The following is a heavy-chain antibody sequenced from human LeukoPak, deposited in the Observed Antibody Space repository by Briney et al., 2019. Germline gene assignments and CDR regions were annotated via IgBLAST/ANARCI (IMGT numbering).Heavy chain of an antibody. CDR2: ISPDGSYT. CDR3: ASDQVSGVFDY. CDR1: GFVFSGFY. V-gene: IGHV3-11*05. J-gene: IGHJ4*02. D-gene: IGHD5/OR15-5a*01. Sequence: PGGSLRLSCAGSGFVFSGFYINWIRHSPGRGLEWLAYISPDGSYTTYGDSVKGRFVISRDNAKNSVSLQMNSLRVEDTAVYFRASDQVSGVFDYWGQGARVTVSS.